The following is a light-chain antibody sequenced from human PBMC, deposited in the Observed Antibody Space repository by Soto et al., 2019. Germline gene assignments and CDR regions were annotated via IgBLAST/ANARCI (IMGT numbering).Light chain of an antibody. V-gene: IGKV3-20*01. J-gene: IGKJ4*01. CDR3: QQFSSYPLT. CDR1: QTVRNNY. Sequence: EFELTQSPGTLSLSPGXRATLSCRASQTVRNNYLAWYQQKPGQAPRLLIYDASSRATGIPDRFSGGGSGTDFTLTISRLEPEDFAVYYCQQFSSYPLTFGGGTKVDSK. CDR2: DAS.